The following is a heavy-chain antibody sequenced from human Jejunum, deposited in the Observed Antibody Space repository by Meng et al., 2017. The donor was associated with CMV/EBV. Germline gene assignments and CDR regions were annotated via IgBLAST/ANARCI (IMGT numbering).Heavy chain of an antibody. CDR3: ARGHCTKTICYTGALDF. D-gene: IGHD2-2*02. V-gene: IGHV4-4*02. CDR2: ISPTEAR. Sequence: SLPTRHWASWVRQSPERGLEWIGEISPTEARNYHPSLKSRVTISVDRSKNHFSLMLNSVTAADTAVYYCARGHCTKTICYTGALDFWGQGTLVTVSS. J-gene: IGHJ4*02. CDR1: SLPTRHW.